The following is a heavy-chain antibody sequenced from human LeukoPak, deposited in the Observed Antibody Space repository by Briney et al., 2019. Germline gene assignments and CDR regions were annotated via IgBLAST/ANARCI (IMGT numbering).Heavy chain of an antibody. CDR1: GWSFSGYY. Sequence: SETLSLTCAVYGWSFSGYYWRWVRQPPGKGLEWIGEINHSGSTKYNPSPKSRVSISVDKSKIQFSLKLSSVTAADTAVYHCARGTLLQTYYYGSGSYGFSYNWFDPWGQGTLVTVSS. CDR2: INHSGST. D-gene: IGHD3-10*01. V-gene: IGHV4-34*01. CDR3: ARGTLLQTYYYGSGSYGFSYNWFDP. J-gene: IGHJ5*02.